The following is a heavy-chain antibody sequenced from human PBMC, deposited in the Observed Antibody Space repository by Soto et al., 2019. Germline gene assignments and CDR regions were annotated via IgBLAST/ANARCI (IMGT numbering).Heavy chain of an antibody. V-gene: IGHV4-30-4*01. J-gene: IGHJ4*02. Sequence: QVQLQESGPGLVKPSQTLSLTCTVSGGAISSDNYWWSWIRQSPEKGLEWIGHIYNSVNTYSNPSLSSRVTISVDTSKNHFSLKLTSVTAADTAVYYCARRPSGDKVDNWGQGTLVTVSS. CDR1: GGAISSDNYW. D-gene: IGHD7-27*01. CDR2: IYNSVNT. CDR3: ARRPSGDKVDN.